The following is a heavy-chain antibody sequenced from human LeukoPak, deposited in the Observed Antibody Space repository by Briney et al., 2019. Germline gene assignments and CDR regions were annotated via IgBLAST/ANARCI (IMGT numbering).Heavy chain of an antibody. CDR3: ARTADLVGYSSSWPNWFDP. J-gene: IGHJ5*02. V-gene: IGHV4-31*03. D-gene: IGHD6-13*01. Sequence: SETLSLTCTVSGGSISSGGYYWSWIRQHPGKGLEWIGYIYYSGSTYYNPSLKSRVTISVDTSKNQFSLKLSSVTAADTAVYYCARTADLVGYSSSWPNWFDPWGQGTLVTVSS. CDR2: IYYSGST. CDR1: GGSISSGGYY.